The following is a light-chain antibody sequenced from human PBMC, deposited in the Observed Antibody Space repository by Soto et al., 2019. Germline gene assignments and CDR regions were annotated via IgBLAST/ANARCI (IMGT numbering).Light chain of an antibody. CDR2: DAS. J-gene: IGKJ3*01. CDR1: QDIDNF. CDR3: QQYHSLHIT. Sequence: DIKLTQSPSSLSASLGDRVTITCEASQDIDNFLNWYQHKPGAAPKLLIYDASTLAPGVPSRFSGTESGADFTFTISSLQPEDIATYYCQQYHSLHITFGPGTKVDIK. V-gene: IGKV1-33*01.